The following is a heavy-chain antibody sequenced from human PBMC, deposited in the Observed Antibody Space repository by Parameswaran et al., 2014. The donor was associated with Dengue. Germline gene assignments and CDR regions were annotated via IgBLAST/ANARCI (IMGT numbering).Heavy chain of an antibody. D-gene: IGHD2-15*01. Sequence: WVRQAPGQGLEWMGWMNPNSGNTGYAQKFQGRVTMTRNTSISTAYMELSSLRSEDTAVYYCARGVSWGLVAAHPTQGDYWGQGTLVTVSS. CDR3: ARGVSWGLVAAHPTQGDY. CDR2: MNPNSGNT. J-gene: IGHJ4*02. V-gene: IGHV1-8*01.